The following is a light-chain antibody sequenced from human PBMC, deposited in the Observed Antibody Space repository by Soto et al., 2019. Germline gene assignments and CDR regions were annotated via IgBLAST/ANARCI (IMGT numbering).Light chain of an antibody. V-gene: IGKV1-5*03. J-gene: IGKJ1*01. CDR1: QNINRW. CDR2: KAS. CDR3: QQHENYLT. Sequence: DIQMTQSPSTLSASVGDRATITCRASQNINRWLAWYQQKPGKAPKLLIYKASSLEDGVPSRFSGSGSGTEITLTISRLQTDDFASHYCQQHENYLTFGQGAKVDI.